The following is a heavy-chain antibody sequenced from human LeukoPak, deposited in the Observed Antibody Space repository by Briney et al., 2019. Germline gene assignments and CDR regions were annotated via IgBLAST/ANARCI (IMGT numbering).Heavy chain of an antibody. D-gene: IGHD2-8*01. V-gene: IGHV4-39*01. Sequence: SETLSLTCTVSGGSISSNNYYWGWIRQPPGKGLEWIGNIYYSGSTYYNPSLKSRVTISVDTSKNQFSLKLSSMTAADTAVYYCARAGPLIGYYFDYWGQGTLVTVSS. CDR3: ARAGPLIGYYFDY. J-gene: IGHJ4*02. CDR1: GGSISSNNYY. CDR2: IYYSGST.